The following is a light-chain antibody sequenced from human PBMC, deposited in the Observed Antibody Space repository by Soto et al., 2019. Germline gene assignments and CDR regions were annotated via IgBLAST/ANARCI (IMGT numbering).Light chain of an antibody. CDR2: DVT. CDR1: NNDIGGYNY. J-gene: IGLJ2*01. CDR3: SSYSSITTHMV. Sequence: QSALTQPASVSGSPGQSIAISCTGTNNDIGGYNYVSWYQQHPGKAPKLMIYDVTDRPSGVSSRFSGSKSGSAASLTISGLQSEDEADYYCSSYSSITTHMVFGGGTQLTVL. V-gene: IGLV2-14*03.